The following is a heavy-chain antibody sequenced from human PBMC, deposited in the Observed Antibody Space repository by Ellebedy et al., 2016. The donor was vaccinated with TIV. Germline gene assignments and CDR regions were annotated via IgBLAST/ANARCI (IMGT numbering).Heavy chain of an antibody. Sequence: PGGSLRLSCVVSGFNFRSYWMGWVRQAPGKGLAWVANIYQDGSQKYYVDSAEGRFTISRDNAKNSLFLQMNSLRVEDTAVYYCARRGSYGDYAVQVNSWFDRWGRGTLVSVSS. V-gene: IGHV3-7*01. CDR3: ARRGSYGDYAVQVNSWFDR. D-gene: IGHD4-17*01. CDR2: IYQDGSQK. J-gene: IGHJ5*02. CDR1: GFNFRSYW.